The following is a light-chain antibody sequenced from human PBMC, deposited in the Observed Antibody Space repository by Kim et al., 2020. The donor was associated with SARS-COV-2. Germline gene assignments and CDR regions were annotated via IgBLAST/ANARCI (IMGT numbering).Light chain of an antibody. Sequence: GQSVTISCTGTSSDIGGDNHVSWYQQHPGKAPKLMIYEVSKWPSGVPDRFSGSKSGNTASLTVSGLQADDEANYYCSSYGGNNNWVFGGGTQLTVL. CDR3: SSYGGNNNWV. V-gene: IGLV2-8*01. CDR2: EVS. J-gene: IGLJ3*02. CDR1: SSDIGGDNH.